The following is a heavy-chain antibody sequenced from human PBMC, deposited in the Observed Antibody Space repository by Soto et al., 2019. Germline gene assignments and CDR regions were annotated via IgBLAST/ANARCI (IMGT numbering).Heavy chain of an antibody. CDR3: AKDVGSYYYHTSAYHYDY. V-gene: IGHV3-9*01. Sequence: PGGSLRLSCVASGFIFEDYGMNWVRQGPGKGLEWVSGISWNSGTIGYADAVKGRFTISRDNAKNSLHLQMNSLRAEDTALYYCAKDVGSYYYHTSAYHYDYWGRGTKVTVSS. J-gene: IGHJ4*02. D-gene: IGHD3-22*01. CDR1: GFIFEDYG. CDR2: ISWNSGTI.